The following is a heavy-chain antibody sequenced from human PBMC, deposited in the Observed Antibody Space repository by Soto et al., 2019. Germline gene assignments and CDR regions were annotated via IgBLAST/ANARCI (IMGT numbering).Heavy chain of an antibody. CDR2: ISSSGSFM. CDR3: ARDPPTGTTLDWADY. CDR1: GFSFSSDS. J-gene: IGHJ4*02. D-gene: IGHD1-7*01. Sequence: GSLRVSCAASGFSFSSDSMGWVRQAPGKGLEWVSSISSSGSFMNYADSVKGRFTISRDNAKNSLYLQMSGLKDEDTAVYYCARDPPTGTTLDWADYWGQGTLVTVSS. V-gene: IGHV3-21*01.